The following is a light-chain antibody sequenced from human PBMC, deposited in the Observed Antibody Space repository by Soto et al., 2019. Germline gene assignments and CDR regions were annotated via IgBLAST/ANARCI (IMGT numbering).Light chain of an antibody. Sequence: DIQMTQSPSSLSASVGDRVTITSQASQDISNYLNWYQQKPGKAPKLLIYDASNLETGVPSRFSGSGSGTDFTFTISSLQPEDIATYYWQQYDNLSPITFGQGTRLEIK. CDR2: DAS. J-gene: IGKJ5*01. CDR1: QDISNY. CDR3: QQYDNLSPIT. V-gene: IGKV1-33*01.